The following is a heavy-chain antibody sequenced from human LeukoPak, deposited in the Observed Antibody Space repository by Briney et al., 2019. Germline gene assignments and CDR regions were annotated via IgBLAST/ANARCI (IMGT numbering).Heavy chain of an antibody. CDR1: GYTFTTYD. CDR3: AKNVRDTGTFGY. D-gene: IGHD5-18*01. V-gene: IGHV1-8*01. CDR2: MNPNSGNT. Sequence: ASVKVSCKASGYTFTTYDINWVRQATGQGLEWMGWMNPNSGNTGYAQRFQGRVTMTRDTSISTAYMELNSLTSEDTAVYYCAKNVRDTGTFGYWGQGTLVTVSS. J-gene: IGHJ4*02.